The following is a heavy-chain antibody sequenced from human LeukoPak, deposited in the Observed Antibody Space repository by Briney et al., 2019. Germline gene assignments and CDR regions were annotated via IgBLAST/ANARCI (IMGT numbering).Heavy chain of an antibody. Sequence: SPTLSLTCTVSAGSISSYYWSWIRQPPGEGLEWIVYIYYSGSTNYNPSIKSRVTISVDTSKNQFSLKLSSVTAADTAVYYCARVPVIEVAATDWFDPWGQGTLVTVSS. V-gene: IGHV4-59*01. D-gene: IGHD2-15*01. CDR2: IYYSGST. J-gene: IGHJ5*02. CDR1: AGSISSYY. CDR3: ARVPVIEVAATDWFDP.